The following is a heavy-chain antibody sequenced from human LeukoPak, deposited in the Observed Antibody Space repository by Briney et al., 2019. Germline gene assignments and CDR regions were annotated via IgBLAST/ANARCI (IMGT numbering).Heavy chain of an antibody. V-gene: IGHV3-23*01. CDR1: GLAFSNSA. CDR2: ISGTDSST. D-gene: IGHD5-12*01. Sequence: SGGSLRLSCAASGLAFSNSATGWVRQAPGGGLEWVSTISGTDSSTYYADSVKGRFTISRDNSKNTLYLQMNSLRVDDTALYYCAARPPVIVAGPFDYWGQGTLVTVSS. J-gene: IGHJ4*02. CDR3: AARPPVIVAGPFDY.